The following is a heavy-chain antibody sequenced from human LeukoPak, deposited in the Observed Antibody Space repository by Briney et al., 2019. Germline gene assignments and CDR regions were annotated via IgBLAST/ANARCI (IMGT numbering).Heavy chain of an antibody. CDR2: ISWNSGSI. V-gene: IGHV3-9*01. J-gene: IGHJ4*02. D-gene: IGHD6-19*01. Sequence: SLRLSCAASGFPFDDYAMHWVRQAPGKGLEWVSGISWNSGSIGYADSVKGRFTISRDNAKNSLYLQMNSLRAEDTALYYCAKGKLNRGIAVAVAVTNYFDYWGQGTLVTVSS. CDR1: GFPFDDYA. CDR3: AKGKLNRGIAVAVAVTNYFDY.